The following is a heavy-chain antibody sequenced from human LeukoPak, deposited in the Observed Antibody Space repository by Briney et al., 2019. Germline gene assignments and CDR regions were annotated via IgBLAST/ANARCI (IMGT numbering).Heavy chain of an antibody. D-gene: IGHD5-18*01. CDR3: ARGYSYGPKYYYYYYMDV. CDR1: GYTFTSYD. Sequence: GASVKVSCKASGYTFTSYDINWVRQATGQGLEWMGWMNPNSGNTGYAQKFQGRVTMTRSTSISTAYMELSSLRFDDTAVYYCARGYSYGPKYYYYYYMDVWGKGTTVTVSS. V-gene: IGHV1-8*01. J-gene: IGHJ6*03. CDR2: MNPNSGNT.